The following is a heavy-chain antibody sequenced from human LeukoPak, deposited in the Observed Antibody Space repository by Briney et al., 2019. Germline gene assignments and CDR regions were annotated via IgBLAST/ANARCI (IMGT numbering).Heavy chain of an antibody. CDR1: GFTFSSYW. D-gene: IGHD6-19*01. Sequence: AGGSLRLSCAASGFTFSSYWMHWVRQAPGKGLEWVSSISGGGESTYYADSVKGRFTVSRDNSKNTLYLQINSLRGEDTAVYYCAKGKYSSGGVPDYWGQGTLVTVSS. J-gene: IGHJ4*02. CDR2: ISGGGEST. CDR3: AKGKYSSGGVPDY. V-gene: IGHV3-23*01.